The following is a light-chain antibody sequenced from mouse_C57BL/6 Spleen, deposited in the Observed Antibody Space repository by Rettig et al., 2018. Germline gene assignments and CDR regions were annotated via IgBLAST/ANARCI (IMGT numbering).Light chain of an antibody. CDR1: TGAVTTSNY. V-gene: IGLV1*01. CDR2: GTN. CDR3: ALWYSNHFV. J-gene: IGLJ1*01. Sequence: QAVVTQESALTTSPGETVTLTCRSSTGAVTTSNYANWVQEKPDHLFTGLIGGTNNRAPGVPARFSGSLIGDKAALTITGAQTEDEAIYFCALWYSNHFVFGGGTKLTVL.